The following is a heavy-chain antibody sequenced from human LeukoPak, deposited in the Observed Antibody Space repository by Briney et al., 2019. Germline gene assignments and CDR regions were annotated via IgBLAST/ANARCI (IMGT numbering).Heavy chain of an antibody. Sequence: GGSLSLSCAASGFTFSSYGMHWVRQAPGKGLEWVAVIWYDGSNKYYADSVKGRFTISRDNSKNTLYLQMNSLRAEDTAVYYCARDRRGIAAAGRVPAFDIWGQGTMVTVSS. CDR2: IWYDGSNK. V-gene: IGHV3-33*01. CDR3: ARDRRGIAAAGRVPAFDI. CDR1: GFTFSSYG. D-gene: IGHD6-13*01. J-gene: IGHJ3*02.